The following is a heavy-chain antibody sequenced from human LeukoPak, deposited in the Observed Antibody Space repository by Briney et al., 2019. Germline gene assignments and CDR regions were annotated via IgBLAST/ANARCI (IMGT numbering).Heavy chain of an antibody. J-gene: IGHJ4*02. CDR3: ARSEINDYMRF. CDR1: GYSIANGYH. V-gene: IGHV4-38-2*01. Sequence: SETLSLTCSVSGYSIANGYHWAWVRQPPGKRLEWLGSIYQSGSTYNKLSLKSRLTMSVDTSKNQFSLTMRAVTAADTALYYCARSEINDYMRFWGQGILVTVSS. D-gene: IGHD4-11*01. CDR2: IYQSGST.